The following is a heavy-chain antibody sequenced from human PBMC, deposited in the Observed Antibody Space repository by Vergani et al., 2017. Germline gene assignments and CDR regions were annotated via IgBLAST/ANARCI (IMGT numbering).Heavy chain of an antibody. CDR3: ARQAHNDDGSGYYHFDY. CDR1: GYSFTTYW. J-gene: IGHJ4*02. CDR2: IYPGDSDI. V-gene: IGHV5-51*01. Sequence: EVQLVQSGAEVKKPGESLKISCKGSGYSFTTYWIGWVRQMPGKGLEWMGIIYPGDSDIRYSPSFQGQVTISVDKSISTAYLQWSSLKASDTAMYYCARQAHNDDGSGYYHFDYWGQGTLVTVSS. D-gene: IGHD3-22*01.